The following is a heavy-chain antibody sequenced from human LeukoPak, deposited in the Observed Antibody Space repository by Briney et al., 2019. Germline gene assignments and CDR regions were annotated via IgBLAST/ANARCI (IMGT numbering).Heavy chain of an antibody. CDR3: ARGHGIEVAPTGWFDG. D-gene: IGHD6-19*01. V-gene: IGHV4-34*01. J-gene: IGHJ5*02. Sequence: SETLSLTCAVYGGPFSGNNWSWIRQPPGKGLEWIGKINHSGGTNYNPSLKSRVTISVDTSKNQFSLKLNSMTAADTALYYCARGHGIEVAPTGWFDGWGQGILVTVSS. CDR2: INHSGGT. CDR1: GGPFSGNN.